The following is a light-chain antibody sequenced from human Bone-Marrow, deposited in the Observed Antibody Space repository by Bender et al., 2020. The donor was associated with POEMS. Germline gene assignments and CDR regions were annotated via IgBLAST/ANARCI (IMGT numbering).Light chain of an antibody. V-gene: IGLV1-40*01. CDR3: QSHDTGLGGSV. J-gene: IGLJ2*01. CDR2: GNH. CDR1: SSNIGAGYE. Sequence: QSVLTQPPSVSGAPGQRVTISCTGTSSNIGAGYEVHGYQFHQGTAPKLLIYGNHNRPSGVPNRFSGSKSGTSASLAITGLQAEDEADYYCQSHDTGLGGSVFGGGTRLTVL.